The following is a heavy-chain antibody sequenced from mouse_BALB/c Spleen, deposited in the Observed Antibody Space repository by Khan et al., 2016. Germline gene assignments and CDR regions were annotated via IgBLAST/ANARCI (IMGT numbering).Heavy chain of an antibody. V-gene: IGHV14-3*02. Sequence: VQLKESGAELVKPGASVKLSCTASGFNIKDTYLHWVKQRPEQGLEWIGRIDPANGNTKYDPKFQGKATVTADTSSNTAYLQLSGLTSEDTAVYYCARDDGDYGYWYFDVWGAGTTVTVSS. CDR3: ARDDGDYGYWYFDV. D-gene: IGHD2-13*01. J-gene: IGHJ1*01. CDR1: GFNIKDTY. CDR2: IDPANGNT.